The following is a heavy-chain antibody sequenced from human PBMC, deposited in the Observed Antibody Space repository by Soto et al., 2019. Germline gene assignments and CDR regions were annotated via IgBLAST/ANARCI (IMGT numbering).Heavy chain of an antibody. Sequence: QVQLVQPGDEVRKPGSSVKVSCKASGYIFVNYAIAWVGQVPGQGREWMGWIRPYSGNTHYASKVQGRLTMTTDTSTSTAYKDLESLTSDDTAVYYCAMVDNYVTPTPQDVWGQGTTFTVSS. D-gene: IGHD3-16*01. CDR3: AMVDNYVTPTPQDV. CDR1: GYIFVNYA. V-gene: IGHV1-18*01. J-gene: IGHJ6*02. CDR2: IRPYSGNT.